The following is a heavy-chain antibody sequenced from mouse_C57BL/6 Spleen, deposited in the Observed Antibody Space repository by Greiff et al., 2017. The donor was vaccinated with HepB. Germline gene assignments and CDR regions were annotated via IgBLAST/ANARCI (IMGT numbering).Heavy chain of an antibody. CDR3: ARDGYYGSSSFAY. CDR2: IYPGSGNT. J-gene: IGHJ3*01. CDR1: GYTFTDYY. V-gene: IGHV1-76*01. Sequence: VQLVESGAELVRPGASVKLSCKASGYTFTDYYINWVKQRPGQGLEWIARIYPGSGNTYYNEKFKGKATLTAEKSSSTAYMQLSSLTSEDSAVYFCARDGYYGSSSFAYWGQGTLVTVSA. D-gene: IGHD1-1*01.